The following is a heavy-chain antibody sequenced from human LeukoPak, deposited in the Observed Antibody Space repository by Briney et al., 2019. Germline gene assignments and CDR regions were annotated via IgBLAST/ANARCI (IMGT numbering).Heavy chain of an antibody. CDR2: SYFRGST. Sequence: SETLSLTCAVYGGSFSGYYWSWIRQPPGKGLEWIGSSYFRGSTYSSPSLKSRVTISVDTSKNQFSLKLSSVTAADTAVYYCARTVGPADFDYWGQGTLVTVSS. J-gene: IGHJ4*02. D-gene: IGHD4-23*01. CDR3: ARTVGPADFDY. V-gene: IGHV4-34*01. CDR1: GGSFSGYY.